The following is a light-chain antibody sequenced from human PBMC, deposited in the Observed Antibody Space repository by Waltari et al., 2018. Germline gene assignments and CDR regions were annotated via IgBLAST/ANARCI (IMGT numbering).Light chain of an antibody. CDR3: AAWDDSLNAWI. J-gene: IGLJ3*02. Sequence: SGGSSNIGRNSVNWYEQVPGTAPKLLIFRSDQRPSGVSDRFSGSKSGTSASLTITGLLSADEADYMCAAWDDSLNAWIFGGGTRLTVL. CDR1: SSNIGRNS. V-gene: IGLV1-44*01. CDR2: RSD.